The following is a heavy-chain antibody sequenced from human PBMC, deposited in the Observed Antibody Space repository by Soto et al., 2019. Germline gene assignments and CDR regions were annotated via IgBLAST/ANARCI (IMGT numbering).Heavy chain of an antibody. V-gene: IGHV2-5*01. D-gene: IGHD6-19*01. CDR1: GFSLRTSGVG. CDR3: EKSGSSGWYGWLDP. J-gene: IGHJ5*02. CDR2: IYWNDDK. Sequence: SVPTLVNPTQTLTLTCIFSGFSLRTSGVGVGWIRQPPGKALEWLGFIYWNDDKRYSPSLKSRLTITKDTSKNQVVLTMTNMDPVDKATYYCEKSGSSGWYGWLDPWGQGNLVTVSS.